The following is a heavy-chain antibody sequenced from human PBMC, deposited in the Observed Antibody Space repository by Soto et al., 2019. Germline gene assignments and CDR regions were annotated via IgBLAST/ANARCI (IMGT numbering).Heavy chain of an antibody. J-gene: IGHJ5*02. CDR2: ITPNNGYT. V-gene: IGHV1-18*01. CDR1: GYSFSTYA. D-gene: IGHD3-3*01. Sequence: QLQLMQSGGEAKNPGASVKVSCEASGYSFSTYAISWLRQAPGQGLEWMGLITPNNGYTNYAQKFQGRLILTTDIPSSTAYMELTSLRYDDTAMYYCATSYDSGFDPCGQGTLVSVS. CDR3: ATSYDSGFDP.